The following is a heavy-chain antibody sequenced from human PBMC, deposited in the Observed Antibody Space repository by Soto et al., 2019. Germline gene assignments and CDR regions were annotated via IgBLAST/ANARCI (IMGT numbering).Heavy chain of an antibody. J-gene: IGHJ4*01. V-gene: IGHV5-51*01. CDR3: ARHLVGSTRGNFDY. D-gene: IGHD2-2*01. CDR1: GYSFTSYW. Sequence: RGESLKISCKTSGYSFTSYWIGWERQMPGKGMEWMGNIYPYDSDTRYSPSFQGQVTISADTSTTTAYLPWSGLRASDTAMYFCARHLVGSTRGNFDYWGQGTLVTVSS. CDR2: IYPYDSDT.